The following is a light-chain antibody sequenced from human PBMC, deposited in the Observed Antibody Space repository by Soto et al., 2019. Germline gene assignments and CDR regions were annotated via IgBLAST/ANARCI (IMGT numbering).Light chain of an antibody. J-gene: IGKJ3*01. CDR2: GAS. Sequence: EIVLTQSPGTLSLSPGESATLSCRASQSVSGYLAWYQQKPGQSPRLLIYGASNRATGIPTRFSGTVSGTDFTLTIIRLEPNDLVVYYCQQYGTTPLFTFGPGTKVDRK. V-gene: IGKV3-20*01. CDR1: QSVSGY. CDR3: QQYGTTPLFT.